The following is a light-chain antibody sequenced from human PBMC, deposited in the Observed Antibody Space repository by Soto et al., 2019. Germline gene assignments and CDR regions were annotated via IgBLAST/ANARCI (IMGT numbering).Light chain of an antibody. CDR2: YAS. Sequence: SYVLTQPPSVSVAPGQTARITCGGNSIGSKSVHWYQQKPGQAPVVVISYASDRPSGIPERFSGSNSGNTATLTISRVVAGDEADYYCQVWDSGSDHVVFGGGTKLTVL. CDR3: QVWDSGSDHVV. V-gene: IGLV3-21*04. CDR1: SIGSKS. J-gene: IGLJ2*01.